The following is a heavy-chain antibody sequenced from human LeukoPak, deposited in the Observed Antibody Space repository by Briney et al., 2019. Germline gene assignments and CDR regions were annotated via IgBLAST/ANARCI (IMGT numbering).Heavy chain of an antibody. J-gene: IGHJ6*03. CDR1: GGTFNSNA. V-gene: IGHV1-69*06. CDR2: IIPIFGTA. CDR3: ARAGDCSGGSCYVAYYYYMDV. Sequence: SVKVSCKASGGTFNSNAISWVRQAPGQGLEWMGGIIPIFGTANYAQKFQGRVTITADKSTSTAYMELSSLRSEDTAVYYCARAGDCSGGSCYVAYYYYMDVWGKGTTVTVSS. D-gene: IGHD2-15*01.